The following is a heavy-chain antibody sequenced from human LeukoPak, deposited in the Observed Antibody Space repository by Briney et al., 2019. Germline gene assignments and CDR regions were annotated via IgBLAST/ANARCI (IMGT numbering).Heavy chain of an antibody. CDR1: GGSISSGGYY. J-gene: IGHJ5*02. Sequence: PSETLSLTCTVSGGSISSGGYYWSWIRQHPGKGLEWIGYIYYSGSTYYNPSLKSRVTISVDTSKNQFSLKLSSVTAADTAVYYCARAQLWTGDPMNWFDPWGQGTLVTVSS. V-gene: IGHV4-31*03. D-gene: IGHD4-17*01. CDR3: ARAQLWTGDPMNWFDP. CDR2: IYYSGST.